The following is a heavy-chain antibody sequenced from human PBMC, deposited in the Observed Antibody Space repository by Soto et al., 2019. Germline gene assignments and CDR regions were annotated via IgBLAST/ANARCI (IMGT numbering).Heavy chain of an antibody. D-gene: IGHD4-17*01. CDR3: ARDPDDYGDLTSVGYYYYYYMDV. CDR1: GYTFTRYG. J-gene: IGHJ6*03. CDR2: ISAYNGNT. Sequence: ASVKVSCKASGYTFTRYGISWVRQAPGQGLEWMGWISAYNGNTNYAQKLQGRVTMTTDTSTSTAYMELRSLRSDDTAVYYCARDPDDYGDLTSVGYYYYYYMDVWGKGTTVTVSS. V-gene: IGHV1-18*01.